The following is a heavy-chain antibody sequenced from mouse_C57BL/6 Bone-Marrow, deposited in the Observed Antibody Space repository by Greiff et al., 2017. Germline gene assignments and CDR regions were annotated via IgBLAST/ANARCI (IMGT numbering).Heavy chain of an antibody. Sequence: DVKLLESGAELVRPGASVKLSCTASGFNIQDDYIHWVKQRPEQGLEWIGWIDPEIGDTEYASKFQGKATITSDTSSNTAYLQLSSLTSEDTAVYYCSSFDGNYFDFWGQGTPLTGAS. CDR3: SSFDGNYFDF. V-gene: IGHV14-4*01. CDR2: IDPEIGDT. CDR1: GFNIQDDY. D-gene: IGHD2-3*01. J-gene: IGHJ2*01.